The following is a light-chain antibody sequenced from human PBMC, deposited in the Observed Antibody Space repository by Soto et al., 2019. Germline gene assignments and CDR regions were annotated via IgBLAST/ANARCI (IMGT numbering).Light chain of an antibody. J-gene: IGKJ1*01. Sequence: DIVLAQSPGTLSLSPGERATLSCRASQSVSSNYLAWYQQKPGQAPRLLIYGASTRATGVPDRFSGSGSGTDFTLTISSLQPEDFATYFCQQSYTTPWTFGQGTNVEIK. CDR3: QQSYTTPWT. V-gene: IGKV3-20*01. CDR2: GAS. CDR1: QSVSSNY.